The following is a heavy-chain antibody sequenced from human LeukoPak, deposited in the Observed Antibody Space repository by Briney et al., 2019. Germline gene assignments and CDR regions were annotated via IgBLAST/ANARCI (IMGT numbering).Heavy chain of an antibody. CDR2: IIPIFVTA. D-gene: IGHD6-19*01. Sequence: ASVKVSCKASGGTFSSYAISWGRQAPGQGREWMGGIIPIFVTANYAQKFQGRVTITADKSTSTAYMELSSLRSDDTAVYYCARDLKMGYSSGRYSWGTGSSNDYWGQGTLVTVSS. CDR3: ARDLKMGYSSGRYSWGTGSSNDY. V-gene: IGHV1-69*06. J-gene: IGHJ4*02. CDR1: GGTFSSYA.